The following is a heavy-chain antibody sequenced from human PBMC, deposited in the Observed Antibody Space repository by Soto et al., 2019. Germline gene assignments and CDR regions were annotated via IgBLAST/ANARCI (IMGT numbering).Heavy chain of an antibody. D-gene: IGHD2-2*01. CDR2: ISRSGGST. Sequence: EVQLLESGGGLVQPGGSLRLSCAASGVTFSTYAMSWVRQAPGKGLEWVSAISRSGGSTYYADSVKGRFTVSRDNPENMLYLKSNSLRAEDTAVYFCAKGSAITYYFDSWGQGTLVTVSA. J-gene: IGHJ4*02. CDR1: GVTFSTYA. CDR3: AKGSAITYYFDS. V-gene: IGHV3-23*01.